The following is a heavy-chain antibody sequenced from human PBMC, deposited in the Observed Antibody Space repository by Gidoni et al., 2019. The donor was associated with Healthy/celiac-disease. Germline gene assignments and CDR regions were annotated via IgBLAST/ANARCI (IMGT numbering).Heavy chain of an antibody. D-gene: IGHD3-9*01. CDR3: AKDWVFSPPTESMGFDP. CDR2: ISYDGSNK. Sequence: QVQLVESGGGVVQPGRSLRLSCAASGFTFSSYGMHWVRQAPGKGLEWVAVISYDGSNKYYADSVKGRFTISRDNSKNTLYLQMNSLRAEDTAVYYCAKDWVFSPPTESMGFDPWGQGTLVTVSS. V-gene: IGHV3-30*18. CDR1: GFTFSSYG. J-gene: IGHJ5*02.